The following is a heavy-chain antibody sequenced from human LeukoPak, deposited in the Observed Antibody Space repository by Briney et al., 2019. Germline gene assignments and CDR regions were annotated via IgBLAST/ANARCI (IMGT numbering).Heavy chain of an antibody. V-gene: IGHV3-66*02. CDR1: GFSVSSNY. Sequence: GGSLRLSCAASGFSVSSNYMNWVRQAPGKGLEWVSAIYTGGTTYYADSVKGRFTISRDNSKNTLYLQLNSLRAEDTAVYYCARDKLGSGYSSDFDCWGQGTLVTVFS. CDR3: ARDKLGSGYSSDFDC. J-gene: IGHJ4*02. CDR2: IYTGGTT. D-gene: IGHD6-19*01.